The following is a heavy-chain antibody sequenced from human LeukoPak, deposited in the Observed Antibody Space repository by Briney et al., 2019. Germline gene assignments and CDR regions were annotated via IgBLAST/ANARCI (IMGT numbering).Heavy chain of an antibody. V-gene: IGHV3-11*01. D-gene: IGHD6-13*01. CDR2: ISSSGSTI. CDR1: GITFSDHY. Sequence: GGSLRLSCAASGITFSDHYMSWIRQAPGKGLEWVANISSSGSTIEYADSVKGRFAISRDNAKNSLYLQMTSLSVEDTAVYYCAREVRYTSSWYVYYYFDYWGQGTLVTVSS. J-gene: IGHJ4*02. CDR3: AREVRYTSSWYVYYYFDY.